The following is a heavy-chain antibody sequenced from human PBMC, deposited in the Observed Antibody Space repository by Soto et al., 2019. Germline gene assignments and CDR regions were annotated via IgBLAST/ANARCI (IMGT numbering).Heavy chain of an antibody. J-gene: IGHJ3*02. V-gene: IGHV3-33*01. D-gene: IGHD5-12*01. CDR2: IGFDGNSK. Sequence: QVQLVESGGGVVQPGRSLRLSCAASGFTFSRYGMNWVRQAPGKGLEWVAGIGFDGNSKYYADAVKGRLTISRDNSKSALYVQMKSLRVEDKAVYYCARDRVSYSGYGGDFDMWGQGTMVTVSS. CDR1: GFTFSRYG. CDR3: ARDRVSYSGYGGDFDM.